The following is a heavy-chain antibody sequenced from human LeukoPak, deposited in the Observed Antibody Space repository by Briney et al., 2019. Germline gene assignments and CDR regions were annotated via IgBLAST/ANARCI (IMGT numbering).Heavy chain of an antibody. CDR1: GFTFSSYS. CDR2: VFYDGSGK. D-gene: IGHD2/OR15-2a*01. J-gene: IGHJ4*02. Sequence: GGSLRLSCAASGFTFSSYSMNWVRQPPGKGLEWLAAVFYDGSGKRYADTVKGRFTISRDNSKNTLYLQINSLRAEDTAVYYCARDQALYFSYGDYWGQGTLVTVPS. CDR3: ARDQALYFSYGDY. V-gene: IGHV3-33*08.